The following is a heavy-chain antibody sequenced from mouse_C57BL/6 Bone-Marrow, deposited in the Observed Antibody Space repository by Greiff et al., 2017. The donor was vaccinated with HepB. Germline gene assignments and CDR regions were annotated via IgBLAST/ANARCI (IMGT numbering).Heavy chain of an antibody. CDR2: INPNNGGT. D-gene: IGHD2-5*01. J-gene: IGHJ4*01. CDR3: ASRGYSNYYAMDY. Sequence: EVKLVESGPELVKPGASVKIPCKASGYTFTDYNMDWVKQSHGKSLEWIGDINPNNGGTIYNQKFKGKATLTVDKSSSTAYMELRSLTSEDTAVYYCASRGYSNYYAMDYWGQGTSVTVSS. CDR1: GYTFTDYN. V-gene: IGHV1-18*01.